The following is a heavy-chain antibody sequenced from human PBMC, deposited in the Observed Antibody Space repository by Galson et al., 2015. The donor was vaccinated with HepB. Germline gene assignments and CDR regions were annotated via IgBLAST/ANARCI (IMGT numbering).Heavy chain of an antibody. D-gene: IGHD5-24*01. Sequence: QSGAEVKKPGESLKISCKGSGYNFNSHWIGWVRQMPGKGLEWMGIIYPTDSDTRYSPSFQGQVTMSVDKSTSTVYLQWSSLKASDTATYYCARNDGYNFNCFYYSDLGGKGTTVTVSS. CDR3: ARNDGYNFNCFYYSDL. J-gene: IGHJ6*03. CDR1: GYNFNSHW. CDR2: IYPTDSDT. V-gene: IGHV5-51*03.